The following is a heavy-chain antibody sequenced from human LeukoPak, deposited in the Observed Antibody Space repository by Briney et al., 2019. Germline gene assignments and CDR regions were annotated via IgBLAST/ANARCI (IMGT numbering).Heavy chain of an antibody. Sequence: GGSLRLSCAASGFTFSSYAMSWVRQAPGKGLEWVSAISGSGGSTYYAASVKGRFTISRDNSKNTLYLQMNSLRAEDTAVYYCAKDMSRITMIVVVIGGFDYWGQGTLVTVSS. D-gene: IGHD3-22*01. CDR3: AKDMSRITMIVVVIGGFDY. V-gene: IGHV3-23*01. CDR2: ISGSGGST. CDR1: GFTFSSYA. J-gene: IGHJ4*02.